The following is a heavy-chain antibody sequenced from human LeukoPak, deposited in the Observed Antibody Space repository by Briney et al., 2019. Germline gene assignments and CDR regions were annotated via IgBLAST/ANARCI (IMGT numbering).Heavy chain of an antibody. CDR3: ARDLWYYDSSGYYYGRFDY. J-gene: IGHJ4*02. V-gene: IGHV3-48*01. CDR1: GFTFSSYS. CDR2: ISSSSSTI. D-gene: IGHD3-22*01. Sequence: PGGSLRLSCAASGFTFSSYSMNWVRQAPGKGLEWVSYISSSSSTIYYADSVKGRFTISRDNAKNSLYLQMNSLRAEDTAVYYCARDLWYYDSSGYYYGRFDYWGQGTLVTVSS.